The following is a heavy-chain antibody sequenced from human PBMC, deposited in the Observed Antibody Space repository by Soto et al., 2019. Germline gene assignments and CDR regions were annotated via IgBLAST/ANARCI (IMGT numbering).Heavy chain of an antibody. CDR2: ISGSGFST. Sequence: LRLSCAASGFTFNTYSMSWVRQAPGQGLEWVSAISGSGFSTYYADSVKGRFSISSDSSKNTLFLQMNSLRADDTAVYFCATFTFGRPFDTWGQGTMVTVSS. D-gene: IGHD3-16*01. V-gene: IGHV3-23*01. CDR1: GFTFNTYS. CDR3: ATFTFGRPFDT. J-gene: IGHJ3*02.